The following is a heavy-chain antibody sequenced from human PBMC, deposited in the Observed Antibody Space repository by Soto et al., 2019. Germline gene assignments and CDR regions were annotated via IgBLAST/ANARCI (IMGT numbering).Heavy chain of an antibody. CDR3: ASCCYSTGGSCYLGPRSGYDYMDV. D-gene: IGHD2-15*01. CDR1: GGTFSSDT. CDR2: IIPILGIA. Sequence: QVQLVQSGAEVKKPGSSVKVSCKASGGTFSSDTISWVRQAPVQGLDWVGRIIPILGIANYAQKFQGRFTITADNSASTAYMELSSLRPEDSSVYYCASCCYSTGGSCYLGPRSGYDYMDVWGKGTKVTVSS. V-gene: IGHV1-69*02. J-gene: IGHJ6*03.